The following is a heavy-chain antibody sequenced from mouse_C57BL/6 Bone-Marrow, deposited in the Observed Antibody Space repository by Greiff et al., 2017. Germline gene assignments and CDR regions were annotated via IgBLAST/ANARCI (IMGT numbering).Heavy chain of an antibody. CDR1: GFTFSDYY. Sequence: EVQRVESGGGLVQPGGSLKLSCAASGFTFSDYYMYWVRQTPEKRLEWVAYISNGGGSTYYPDTVKGRFTISRANAKNTLYLQMSRLKSEDTAMYYCARPPYDYDPAWFAYWGQGTLVTVSA. J-gene: IGHJ3*01. V-gene: IGHV5-12*01. D-gene: IGHD2-4*01. CDR2: ISNGGGST. CDR3: ARPPYDYDPAWFAY.